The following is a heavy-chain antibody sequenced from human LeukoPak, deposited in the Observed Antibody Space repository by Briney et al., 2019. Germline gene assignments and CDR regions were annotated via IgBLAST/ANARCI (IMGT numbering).Heavy chain of an antibody. CDR2: IYYSGST. D-gene: IGHD2-2*02. CDR1: GGSISSYY. V-gene: IGHV4-59*01. Sequence: SETLSLTCTVSGGSISSYYWSWIRQPPGKGLEWLGYIYYSGSTNYNPSLKSRVTISVDTSKNQFSLKLSSVTAADTAVYYCARELRYCSSTSCYRGGPFDYWGQGTLVTVSS. CDR3: ARELRYCSSTSCYRGGPFDY. J-gene: IGHJ4*02.